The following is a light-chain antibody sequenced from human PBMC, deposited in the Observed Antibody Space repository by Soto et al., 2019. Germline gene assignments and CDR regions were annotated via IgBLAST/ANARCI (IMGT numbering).Light chain of an antibody. CDR1: QSVSGSD. CDR3: QQYGISPPT. CDR2: GVS. Sequence: EMVFTLAPGTLPLSPGERATLSCWASQSVSGSDLAWYQQKPGQAPRLLIPGVSNRATGTPDRFSGSGSGTDFTLTISSLEPEDFAVFYCQQYGISPPTFGPGTKVDIK. J-gene: IGKJ1*01. V-gene: IGKV3-20*01.